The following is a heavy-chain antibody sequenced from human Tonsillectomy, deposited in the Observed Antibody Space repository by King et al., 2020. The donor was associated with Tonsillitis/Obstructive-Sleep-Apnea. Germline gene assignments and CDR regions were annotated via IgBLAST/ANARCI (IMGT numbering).Heavy chain of an antibody. V-gene: IGHV4-59*08. J-gene: IGHJ3*02. D-gene: IGHD5-18*01. CDR2: IYYGGST. Sequence: VQLQESGPGLVKPSETLSLTCTVSGGTTSSYYWSWIRQPPGKGLEWIGYIYYGGSTNYNPSLKSRVTISLDTSKNQFSLKLSSVTAADTAVYYCATHRRGYSYGVGAFDIWGQGTMVTVSS. CDR1: GGTTSSYY. CDR3: ATHRRGYSYGVGAFDI.